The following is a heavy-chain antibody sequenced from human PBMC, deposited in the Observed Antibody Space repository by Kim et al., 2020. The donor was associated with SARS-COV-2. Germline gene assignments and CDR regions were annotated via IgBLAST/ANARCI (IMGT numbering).Heavy chain of an antibody. CDR3: ASAVAPTTQNHFDY. V-gene: IGHV3-74*01. Sequence: GGSLRLSCEASGFAFSSHWMHWVRQAPGKGLVWVSRINSDATDTTYADSVKGRFTISRDNAKNTLFLRMDSLRAKHTGVYYCASAVAPTTQNHFDYWGQGTPVTVSS. CDR2: INSDATDT. CDR1: GFAFSSHW. D-gene: IGHD1-26*01. J-gene: IGHJ4*02.